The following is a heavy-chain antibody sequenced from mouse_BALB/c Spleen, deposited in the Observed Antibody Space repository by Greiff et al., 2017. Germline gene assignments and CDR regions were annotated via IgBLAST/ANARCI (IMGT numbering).Heavy chain of an antibody. J-gene: IGHJ2*01. CDR2: ISSGGSYT. D-gene: IGHD4-1*01. CDR3: TREESGTADY. CDR1: GFTFSSYT. Sequence: DVMLVESGGGLVKPGGSLKLSCAASGFTFSSYTMSWVRQTPEKRLEWVATISSGGSYTYYPDSVKGRFTISRDNAKNTLYLQMSSLKSEDTAMYYCTREESGTADYWGQGTTLTVSS. V-gene: IGHV5-6-4*01.